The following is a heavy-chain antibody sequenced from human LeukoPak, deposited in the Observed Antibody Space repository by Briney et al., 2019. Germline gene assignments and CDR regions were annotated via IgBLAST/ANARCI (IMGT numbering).Heavy chain of an antibody. D-gene: IGHD1-26*01. CDR2: IYTSGST. CDR3: ARSSGSYPNPDY. Sequence: SQTLSLTCTVSGGSISSGSYYWSWIRQPAGKGLEWIGRIYTSGSTNYNPSLKSRVTISVDTSQNQFSLILTSVTAADTAVYYCARSSGSYPNPDYWGQGTLVTVSS. V-gene: IGHV4-61*02. CDR1: GGSISSGSYY. J-gene: IGHJ4*02.